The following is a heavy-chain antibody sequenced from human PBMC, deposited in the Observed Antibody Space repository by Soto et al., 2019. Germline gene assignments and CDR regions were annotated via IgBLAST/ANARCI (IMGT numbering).Heavy chain of an antibody. D-gene: IGHD3-3*01. Sequence: SGSTFNISDMSWVRQAPGKGLEWVSAINGSDGGTYYADSVKGRFTISRDNSKNTLYMQMNRLRAEGTAVYYCGKDVLRFLEWLAIYGMDVWGQCTTVTVSS. J-gene: IGHJ6*02. CDR1: GSTFNISD. CDR2: INGSDGGT. V-gene: IGHV3-23*01. CDR3: GKDVLRFLEWLAIYGMDV.